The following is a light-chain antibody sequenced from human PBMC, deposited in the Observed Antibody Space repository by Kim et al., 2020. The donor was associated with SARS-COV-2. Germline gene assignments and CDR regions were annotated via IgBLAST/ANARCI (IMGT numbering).Light chain of an antibody. V-gene: IGLV6-57*02. CDR3: QSYDNNIWV. CDR2: EDN. CDR1: SASIVSNH. J-gene: IGLJ3*02. Sequence: NFMLTQPHSVSESPGKTVTISCTGSSASIVSNHVQWYQQRPGSAPTIVIFEDNHRPSRVPDRFSGSIDSSSLIISGLKTEDEADYYCQSYDNNIWVFGGGTQLTVL.